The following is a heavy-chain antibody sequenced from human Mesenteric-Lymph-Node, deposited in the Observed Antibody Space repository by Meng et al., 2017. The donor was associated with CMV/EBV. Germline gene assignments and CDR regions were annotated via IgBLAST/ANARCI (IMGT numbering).Heavy chain of an antibody. CDR3: AHRRVGGRTEVRPGFDY. D-gene: IGHD6-6*01. V-gene: IGHV2-5*02. CDR2: IYWDDDK. J-gene: IGHJ4*02. CDR1: GFSVSTFGMG. Sequence: QITLRESGPTLVKPTQTLTVTCAFSGFSVSTFGMGVGWIRQPPGKALEFLGVIYWDDDKRYSPSLKNRLTITKDTSKNQVVLTMTNMEPEDTGTYYCAHRRVGGRTEVRPGFDYWGQGTLVTVSP.